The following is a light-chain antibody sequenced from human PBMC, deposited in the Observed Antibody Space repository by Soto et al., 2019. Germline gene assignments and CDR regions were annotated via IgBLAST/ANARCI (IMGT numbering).Light chain of an antibody. CDR2: WAS. CDR3: QHYCSTPQIS. V-gene: IGKV4-1*01. J-gene: IGKJ3*01. CDR1: QSVLDSSNNKNY. Sequence: IVRTQSPDSLAVSVGERATINCKSSQSVLDSSNNKNYLAWYQQKPGPPPKLRIYWASTRESGVPDRFSGSGSGTDFTLPLSSLQAEDGAVYYCQHYCSTPQISFGPGTKVDIK.